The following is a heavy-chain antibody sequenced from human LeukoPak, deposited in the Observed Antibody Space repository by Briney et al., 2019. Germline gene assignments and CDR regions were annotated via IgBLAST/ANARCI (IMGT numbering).Heavy chain of an antibody. J-gene: IGHJ4*02. CDR1: GFTFSSYA. CDR3: ARDGGYGDYDY. Sequence: PGGSLRLSCAASGFTFSSYAMHWVRQAPGKGLEWVAVISYDGSNKYYADSVKGRFTISRDNSKNTLYLQMNSLRAEDTAVYYCARDGGYGDYDYWGQGTLVTVSS. CDR2: ISYDGSNK. D-gene: IGHD4-17*01. V-gene: IGHV3-30-3*01.